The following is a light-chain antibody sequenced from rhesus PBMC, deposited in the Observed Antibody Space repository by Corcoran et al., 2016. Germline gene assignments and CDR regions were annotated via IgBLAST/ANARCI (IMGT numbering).Light chain of an antibody. Sequence: DIQMTQSPSSLSAFVGDRVTITCRSSEIVHNYLHWYQQKPRKAPRLLCIRSSILQSGVPSRFSGSGSGTDFALALSSLQPEYFAVCYCQHSYGSPFTFGPGTKLDI. J-gene: IGKJ3*01. CDR1: EIVHNY. CDR2: RSS. CDR3: QHSYGSPFT. V-gene: IGKV1-74*01.